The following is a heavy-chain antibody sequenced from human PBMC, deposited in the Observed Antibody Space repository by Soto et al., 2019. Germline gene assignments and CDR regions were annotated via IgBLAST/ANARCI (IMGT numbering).Heavy chain of an antibody. V-gene: IGHV4-59*01. Sequence: SETLSLTCTVSGGYISSYYWSWIRQPPGKGLEWIGYIYYSGSTDYDPSLKSRVTISVDTSKNQFSLKLSSVTAADTAVYYCARRWGTYFDFWGQGTLVTVSS. D-gene: IGHD7-27*01. CDR1: GGYISSYY. CDR3: ARRWGTYFDF. CDR2: IYYSGST. J-gene: IGHJ4*02.